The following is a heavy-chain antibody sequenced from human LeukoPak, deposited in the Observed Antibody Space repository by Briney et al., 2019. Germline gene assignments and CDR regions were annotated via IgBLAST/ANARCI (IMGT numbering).Heavy chain of an antibody. Sequence: PGGSLRLSCAASGFTFSSYSMNWVRQAPGKGLEWVSSISSSSSYIYYADSVKGRFTISRDNSKNTLYLQMNSLRAEDTAVYYCAKDAESDDYGDSWGQGTLVTVSS. J-gene: IGHJ4*02. D-gene: IGHD2-21*01. CDR1: GFTFSSYS. CDR2: ISSSSSYI. V-gene: IGHV3-21*04. CDR3: AKDAESDDYGDS.